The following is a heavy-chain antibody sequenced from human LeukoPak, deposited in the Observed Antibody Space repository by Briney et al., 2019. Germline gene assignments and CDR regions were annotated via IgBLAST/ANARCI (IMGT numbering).Heavy chain of an antibody. Sequence: QTGGSLRLSCAASGFTFSSSGMHWVRQAPGKGLEWVAVIWYGGINKNYADSVKGRFTMSRDNAKNSLYLQMNSLRAEDTALYYCARGHYGLDVWGQGTTVTVSS. V-gene: IGHV3-33*01. J-gene: IGHJ6*02. CDR2: IWYGGINK. CDR1: GFTFSSSG. CDR3: ARGHYGLDV.